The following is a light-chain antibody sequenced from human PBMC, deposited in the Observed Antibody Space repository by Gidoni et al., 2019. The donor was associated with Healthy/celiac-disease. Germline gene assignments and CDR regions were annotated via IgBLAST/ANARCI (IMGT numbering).Light chain of an antibody. CDR1: SRDVGSYKY. CDR2: EVS. CDR3: SSYAGSNNYV. V-gene: IGLV2-8*01. Sequence: QSALTQPPSASGSPGQSVTISCTGTSRDVGSYKYVSWYQQHPGKAPKVMIYEVSKRPSGVPNRFSGSKSGNTASLTVSGLQTEDEANYYCSSYAGSNNYVFGGGTKLTVL. J-gene: IGLJ3*02.